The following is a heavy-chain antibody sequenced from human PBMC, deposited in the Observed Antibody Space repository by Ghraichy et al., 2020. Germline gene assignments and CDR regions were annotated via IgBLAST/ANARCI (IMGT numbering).Heavy chain of an antibody. J-gene: IGHJ4*02. V-gene: IGHV3-23*01. Sequence: GGSLRLSCAASGFTFSSYAMSWVRQAPGKGLEWVSVISGSGGSTYYADSVKGRFTISRDNSKNTLYLQMNSLRAEDTAVYYCARRRSKVGGYSYGPIDYWGQGALVTVSS. CDR2: ISGSGGST. CDR3: ARRRSKVGGYSYGPIDY. CDR1: GFTFSSYA. D-gene: IGHD5-18*01.